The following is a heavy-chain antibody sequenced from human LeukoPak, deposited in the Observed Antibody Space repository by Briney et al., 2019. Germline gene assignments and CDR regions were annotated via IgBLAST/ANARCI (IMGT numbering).Heavy chain of an antibody. Sequence: GGSLRLSCAASGFTFSSYSMNWVRQAPGKGLEWVPSISSSSSYIYYADSVKGRFTISRDNAKNSLYLQMNSLRAEDTAVYYCARECYDFWSGYPNDYWGQGTLVTVSS. CDR1: GFTFSSYS. CDR2: ISSSSSYI. D-gene: IGHD3-3*01. J-gene: IGHJ4*02. V-gene: IGHV3-21*01. CDR3: ARECYDFWSGYPNDY.